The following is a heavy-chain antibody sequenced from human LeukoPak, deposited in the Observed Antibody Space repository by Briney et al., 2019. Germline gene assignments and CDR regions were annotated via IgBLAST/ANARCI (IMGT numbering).Heavy chain of an antibody. CDR3: AGDPKQLVDDFDY. CDR2: ISSSSSYI. V-gene: IGHV3-21*01. J-gene: IGHJ4*02. Sequence: GGSLRLSCAASGFTFSSYSMNWVRQAPGKGLEWVSSISSSSSYIYYADSVKGRFTISRDNAKDSLYLQMNSLRAEDTAVYYCAGDPKQLVDDFDYWGQGTLVTVSS. CDR1: GFTFSSYS. D-gene: IGHD6-6*01.